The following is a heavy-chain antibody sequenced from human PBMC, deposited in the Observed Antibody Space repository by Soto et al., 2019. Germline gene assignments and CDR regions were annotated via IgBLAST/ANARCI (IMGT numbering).Heavy chain of an antibody. CDR1: GFTVSSNY. D-gene: IGHD1-26*01. J-gene: IGHJ4*02. CDR3: AREGGGRRYDY. CDR2: IYSGGST. V-gene: IGHV3-66*01. Sequence: EVQLVESGGGLVQPGGSLRLSCAASGFTVSSNYMSWVRQAPGKGLGWVSVIYSGGSTYYADSLTGRFTISRENSKNTLYLKMNSLRAEDTAVYYCAREGGGRRYDYWGQGPLFTVSS.